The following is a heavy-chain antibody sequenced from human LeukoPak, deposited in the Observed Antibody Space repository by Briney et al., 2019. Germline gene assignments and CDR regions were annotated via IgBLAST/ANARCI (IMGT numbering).Heavy chain of an antibody. J-gene: IGHJ4*02. CDR1: GFTFSSYW. CDR3: ARILGYGGHDSPFDY. CDR2: IKQDGSDK. D-gene: IGHD5-12*01. Sequence: EGSLRLSCAASGFTFSSYWMSWVRQAPGKGLEWVANIKQDGSDKYYVDSVKGRFTISRDNAENSLYLQMNSLRAEDTAVYYCARILGYGGHDSPFDYWGQGTLVTVSS. V-gene: IGHV3-7*01.